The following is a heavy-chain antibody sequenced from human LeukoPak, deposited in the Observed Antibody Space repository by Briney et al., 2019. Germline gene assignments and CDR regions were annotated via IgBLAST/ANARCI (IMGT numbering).Heavy chain of an antibody. D-gene: IGHD2-2*01. CDR1: GGSFSGYY. V-gene: IGHV4-34*01. J-gene: IGHJ5*02. CDR3: AREGACSSTSCLNWFDP. CDR2: INHSGST. Sequence: SETLSLTCAVYGGSFSGYYWSWLRQPPGKGLEWIGEINHSGSTNYNPSLKGRVTISVDTSKNQFSLKLSSVTAADTAVYYCAREGACSSTSCLNWFDPWGQGTLVTVSS.